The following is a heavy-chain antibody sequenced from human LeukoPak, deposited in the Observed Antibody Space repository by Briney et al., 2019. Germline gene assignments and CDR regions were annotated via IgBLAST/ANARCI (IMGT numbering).Heavy chain of an antibody. D-gene: IGHD6-13*01. V-gene: IGHV3-74*01. CDR1: GFSFSGHW. CDR3: ARGPSSNWSGLDF. CDR2: ISPTGSTT. Sequence: GGSLRLSCAASGFSFSGHWMHWARQLPGKGLIWVSRISPTGSTTSYADSVKGRFTVSRDNAKNTLYLQVNNLRAEDTAVYYCARGPSSNWSGLDFWGQGTLLTVSS. J-gene: IGHJ4*02.